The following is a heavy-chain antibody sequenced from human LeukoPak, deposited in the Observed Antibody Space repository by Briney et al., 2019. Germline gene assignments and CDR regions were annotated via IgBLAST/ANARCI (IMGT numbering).Heavy chain of an antibody. V-gene: IGHV3-30*04. Sequence: GSLSLSCAASGFTFSSYAMHWVRQAPGKGLEWVAVISYDGSNKYYADSVKGRFTISRDNSKNTLYLQMNSLRAEDTAVYYCARDPGSRFNYGSGSYWFDPWGQGTLVTVSS. CDR1: GFTFSSYA. CDR3: ARDPGSRFNYGSGSYWFDP. D-gene: IGHD3-10*01. CDR2: ISYDGSNK. J-gene: IGHJ5*02.